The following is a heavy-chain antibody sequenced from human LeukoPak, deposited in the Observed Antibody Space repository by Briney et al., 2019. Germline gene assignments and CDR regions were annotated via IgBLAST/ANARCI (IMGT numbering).Heavy chain of an antibody. V-gene: IGHV1-69*05. J-gene: IGHJ1*01. Sequence: SVKVSCKASGGTFSSYTISWVRQAPGQGLEWMGGIIPIFGTANYAQKLQGRVTMTTDTSTSTAYMELRSLRSDDTAVYYCARDLPGIALTTPVRFQHWGQGTLVTVSS. D-gene: IGHD6-13*01. CDR3: ARDLPGIALTTPVRFQH. CDR1: GGTFSSYT. CDR2: IIPIFGTA.